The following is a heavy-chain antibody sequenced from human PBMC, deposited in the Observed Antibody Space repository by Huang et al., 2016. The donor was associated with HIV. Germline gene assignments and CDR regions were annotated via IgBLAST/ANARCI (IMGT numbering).Heavy chain of an antibody. CDR3: AKTYYYDSGGYDAFDV. Sequence: QPPGEGLEWVAGISNDGRNKYYADSVKGRFTIFRDNSKSTLYLQMNSLRAEDTAVYYCAKTYYYDSGGYDAFDVWGQGTMVTVSS. CDR2: ISNDGRNK. V-gene: IGHV3-30*18. J-gene: IGHJ3*01. D-gene: IGHD3-22*01.